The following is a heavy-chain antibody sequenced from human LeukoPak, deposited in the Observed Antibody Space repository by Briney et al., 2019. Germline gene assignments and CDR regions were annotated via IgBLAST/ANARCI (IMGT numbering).Heavy chain of an antibody. J-gene: IGHJ5*02. V-gene: IGHV1-69*01. CDR1: GGTFSSYA. CDR2: IIPIFGTA. Sequence: SVKVSCKASGGTFSSYAISWVRQAPGQGLEWMGGIIPIFGTANYAQKFQGRVTITADESTSTAYMELSSLRSEDTAVYYCARAYYYGSGSYSWWFDPWGQGTLVTVSS. D-gene: IGHD3-10*01. CDR3: ARAYYYGSGSYSWWFDP.